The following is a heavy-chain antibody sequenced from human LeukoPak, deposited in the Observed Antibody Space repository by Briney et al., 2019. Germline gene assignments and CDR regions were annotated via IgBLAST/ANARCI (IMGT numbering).Heavy chain of an antibody. CDR3: ARDGWPAFDY. CDR1: GDCVSSNTAA. J-gene: IGHJ4*02. D-gene: IGHD2-15*01. Sequence: QTLSLTCAISGDCVSSNTAAWNWIRQSPSRGLEWLGRTFYRSKWYSDYAVSVKSRITINPDTSKNQFSLQLNSVTPEDTAVYFCARDGWPAFDYWGQGTLVTVSS. CDR2: TFYRSKWYS. V-gene: IGHV6-1*01.